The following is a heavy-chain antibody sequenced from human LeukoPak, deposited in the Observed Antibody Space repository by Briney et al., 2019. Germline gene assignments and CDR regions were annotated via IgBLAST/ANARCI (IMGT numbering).Heavy chain of an antibody. CDR3: ARDRPYRSFDY. V-gene: IGHV6-1*01. Sequence: GRTYYRSKWYNDYAVSVKSRITINPDTSKNQFSLQLNSVTPEDTAVYYCARDRPYRSFDYWGQGTLVTVSS. D-gene: IGHD3-16*02. CDR2: TYYRSKWYN. J-gene: IGHJ4*02.